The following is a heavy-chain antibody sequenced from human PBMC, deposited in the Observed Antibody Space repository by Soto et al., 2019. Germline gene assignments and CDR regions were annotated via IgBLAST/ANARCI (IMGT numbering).Heavy chain of an antibody. CDR1: GGSISSSSYY. J-gene: IGHJ4*02. D-gene: IGHD1-20*01. CDR3: ARTGFYKPPMGHDY. CDR2: IYYSGST. V-gene: IGHV4-39*01. Sequence: PSETLSLTCTVSGGSISSSSYYWGWIRQPPGKGLEWIGSIYYSGSTYYNPSLKSRVTISVDTSKNQFSLKLSSVTAADTAVYYCARTGFYKPPMGHDYWGQGTLVTVSS.